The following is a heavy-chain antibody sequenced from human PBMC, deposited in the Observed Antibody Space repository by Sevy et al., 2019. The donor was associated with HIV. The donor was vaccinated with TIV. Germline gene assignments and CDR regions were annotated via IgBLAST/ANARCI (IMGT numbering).Heavy chain of an antibody. J-gene: IGHJ6*02. CDR1: GFTLSSYA. V-gene: IGHV3-23*01. CDR2: ITGRGGST. D-gene: IGHD3-16*01. CDR3: VQIGGVRRRHYYYYMDV. Sequence: GGSLRLSCAASGFTLSSYAMTWVRQTPRKGLEWVSTITGRGGSTNYADSLKGRFTISTDNSKSVLYLQMNFLRAEDTAVYYCVQIGGVRRRHYYYYMDVWGQGTTVTVSS.